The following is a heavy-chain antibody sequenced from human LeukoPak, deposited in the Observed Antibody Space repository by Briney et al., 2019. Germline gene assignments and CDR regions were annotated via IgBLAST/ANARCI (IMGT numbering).Heavy chain of an antibody. D-gene: IGHD6-13*01. CDR3: AKDISTRWYSSTPLPDDC. CDR2: ITGRGTDT. V-gene: IGHV3-23*01. J-gene: IGHJ4*02. CDR1: GFTFNSYA. Sequence: GGSLRLSCAASGFTFNSYAMSWVRQAPGKGLEWVSGITGRGTDTYYADSVKGRFTISRDNSKNTLYLQMSSLRAEDTAIYYCAKDISTRWYSSTPLPDDCWGQGTLVTVSS.